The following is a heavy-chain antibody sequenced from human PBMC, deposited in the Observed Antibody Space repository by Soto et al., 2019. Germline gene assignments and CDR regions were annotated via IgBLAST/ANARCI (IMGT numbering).Heavy chain of an antibody. CDR3: ARLTQTRRYFDY. V-gene: IGHV4-39*01. CDR2: IYYSGST. CDR1: GGSISSSSYY. J-gene: IGHJ4*02. Sequence: QLQLQESGPGLVKPSETLSLTCTVSGGSISSSSYYWGWIRQPPGKGLEWIGSIYYSGSTSYNPSIKSGVTISVDTPKNQVARKLRSVTAADTAVYYCARLTQTRRYFDYWGQGTLVTVSS.